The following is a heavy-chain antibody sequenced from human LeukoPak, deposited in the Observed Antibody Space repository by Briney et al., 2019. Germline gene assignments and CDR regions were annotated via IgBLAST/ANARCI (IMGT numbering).Heavy chain of an antibody. CDR1: GGSFSGYY. CDR2: TNHSGSS. J-gene: IGHJ2*01. D-gene: IGHD2-2*01. CDR3: ARGVPADYFDL. V-gene: IGHV4-34*01. Sequence: SETLSLTCAVYGGSFSGYYWSWIRQPPGKGLEWIGETNHSGSSSYKSSLKSRVTISVDTSKNQFSLKLSSVTAADTAVYYCARGVPADYFDLWGCGTLVTVSS.